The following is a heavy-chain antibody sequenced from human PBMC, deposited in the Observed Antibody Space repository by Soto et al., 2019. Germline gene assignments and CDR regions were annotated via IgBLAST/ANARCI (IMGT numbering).Heavy chain of an antibody. D-gene: IGHD2-2*01. V-gene: IGHV1-18*01. Sequence: GASVKVSCKASGYTFTSDGISWVRQAPWQGLEWMGWISAYNGKTNYAQKLQGRVTMTTDTSTSTAYMELRSLRSDDTAVYYCARDPFGGPAVVVPAAMIDYWGQGTLVTVSS. CDR2: ISAYNGKT. J-gene: IGHJ4*02. CDR1: GYTFTSDG. CDR3: ARDPFGGPAVVVPAAMIDY.